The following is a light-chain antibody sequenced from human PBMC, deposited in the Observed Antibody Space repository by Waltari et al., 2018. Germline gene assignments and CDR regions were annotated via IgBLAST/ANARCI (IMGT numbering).Light chain of an antibody. J-gene: IGKJ2*01. CDR2: GGS. Sequence: EIILTQSPGTLSLSPVERATLSCRASQRVSSTYVGWYQQKSGQAPRLVIYGGSSRATGIPDRFSGSASGTDFTLTISRLEPEDVAVYFCQVYGDLRDTFGQGTKLEIK. CDR3: QVYGDLRDT. CDR1: QRVSSTY. V-gene: IGKV3-20*01.